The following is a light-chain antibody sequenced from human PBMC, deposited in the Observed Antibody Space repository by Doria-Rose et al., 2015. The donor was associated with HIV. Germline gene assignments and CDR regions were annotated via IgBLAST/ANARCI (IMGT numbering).Light chain of an antibody. CDR1: QSFSSTY. CDR2: DGS. CDR3: HQYGTSWT. J-gene: IGKJ1*01. V-gene: IGKV3-20*01. Sequence: TRSPGTLSLSPGERATLSCRASQSFSSTYLAWYQQQPGHAPSLLIYDGSTRAIGIPDRFSASGSGTDFTLTINRLEPEDFALYYCHQYGTSWTFGQGTKVEI.